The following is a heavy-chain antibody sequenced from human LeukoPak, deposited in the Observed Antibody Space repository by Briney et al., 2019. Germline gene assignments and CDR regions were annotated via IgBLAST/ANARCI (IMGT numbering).Heavy chain of an antibody. Sequence: GGSLRLSCAASGFTVSSNYMSWVRQAPGKGLEWVSVIYSGGSTYYADSVKGRFTISRDNAKNSLYLQMNSLRAEDTAVYYCARDFYAGYDPTNFDYWGQGTLVTVSS. J-gene: IGHJ4*02. CDR2: IYSGGST. D-gene: IGHD5-12*01. V-gene: IGHV3-66*01. CDR1: GFTVSSNY. CDR3: ARDFYAGYDPTNFDY.